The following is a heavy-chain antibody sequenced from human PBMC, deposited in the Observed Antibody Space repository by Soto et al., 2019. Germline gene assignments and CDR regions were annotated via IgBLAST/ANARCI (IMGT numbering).Heavy chain of an antibody. Sequence: GGSLRLSCAASGFSFSISPMHWVRQAPGKGPEWVALISYDGTNKFYADSVKGRFTISRDNSKSTLYLQMNSLRADDTAIYYCARGSSCYSTTCYNPAYFGPWGQGTLVTVS. D-gene: IGHD2-2*02. CDR3: ARGSSCYSTTCYNPAYFGP. V-gene: IGHV3-30-3*01. CDR2: ISYDGTNK. CDR1: GFSFSISP. J-gene: IGHJ5*02.